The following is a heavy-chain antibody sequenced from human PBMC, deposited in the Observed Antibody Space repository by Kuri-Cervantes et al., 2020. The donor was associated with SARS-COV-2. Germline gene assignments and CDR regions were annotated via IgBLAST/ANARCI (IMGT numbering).Heavy chain of an antibody. CDR3: AGDVPVYGALDF. D-gene: IGHD4-17*01. V-gene: IGHV4-59*01. CDR2: IYYSGSP. J-gene: IGHJ4*02. Sequence: SETLSLTCSVSGVSINNYWSWIRQPPGKGLEWIAYIYYSGSPNYNPSLKSRVTISVDMSKNQFSLKLSSVTAADTAVYFCAGDVPVYGALDFWGQGTLVTVSS. CDR1: GVSINNY.